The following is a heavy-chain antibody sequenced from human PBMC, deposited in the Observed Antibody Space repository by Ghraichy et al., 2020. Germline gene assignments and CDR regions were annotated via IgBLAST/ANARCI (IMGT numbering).Heavy chain of an antibody. CDR1: GGSFSGYY. J-gene: IGHJ5*02. CDR2: INHSGST. CDR3: ARGALSVPAAPGGWFDP. Sequence: SETLSLTCAVYGGSFSGYYWSWIRQPPGKGLEWIGEINHSGSTNYNPSLKSRVTISVDTSKNQFSLKLSSVTAADTAVYYCARGALSVPAAPGGWFDPWGQGTLVTVSS. D-gene: IGHD2-2*01. V-gene: IGHV4-34*01.